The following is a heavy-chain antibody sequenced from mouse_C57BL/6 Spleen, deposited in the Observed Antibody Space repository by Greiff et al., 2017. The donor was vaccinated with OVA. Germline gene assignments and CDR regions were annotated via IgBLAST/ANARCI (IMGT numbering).Heavy chain of an antibody. CDR1: GYTFTDYE. V-gene: IGHV1-15*01. CDR2: IDPETGGT. CDR3: TIWSDY. D-gene: IGHD1-1*02. Sequence: QVHVKQSGAELVRPGASVTLSCKASGYTFTDYEMHWVKQTPVHGLEWIGAIDPETGGTAYNQKFKGKAILTADKSSSTAYMELRSLTSEDSAVYYCTIWSDYWGQGTTLTVSS. J-gene: IGHJ2*01.